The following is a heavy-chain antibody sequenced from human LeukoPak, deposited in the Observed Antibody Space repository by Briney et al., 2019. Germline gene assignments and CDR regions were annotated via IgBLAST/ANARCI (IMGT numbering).Heavy chain of an antibody. J-gene: IGHJ3*02. Sequence: PSETLSLTCAVYGGSFSGYYWSWIRQPPGKGLERIGEINHSGSTNYNPSLKSRVTISVDTSKNQFSLKLSSVTAADTAVYYCASLQKYYDFWSGYPDAFDIWGQGTMVTVSS. CDR2: INHSGST. CDR1: GGSFSGYY. D-gene: IGHD3-3*01. CDR3: ASLQKYYDFWSGYPDAFDI. V-gene: IGHV4-34*01.